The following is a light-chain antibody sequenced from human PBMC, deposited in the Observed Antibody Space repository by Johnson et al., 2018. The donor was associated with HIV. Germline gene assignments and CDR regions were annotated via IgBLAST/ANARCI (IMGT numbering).Light chain of an antibody. CDR3: GTWDSSLSAGYV. Sequence: QSVLTQPPSASGTPGQRVTISCSGSSSNIGNNYVSWYQQLPGTAPKLLIYDNNKRPSGIPDRFSGSKSGASATLGITGLQTGDEADYYCGTWDSSLSAGYVFGTGTKVTVL. J-gene: IGLJ1*01. CDR2: DNN. V-gene: IGLV1-51*01. CDR1: SSNIGNNY.